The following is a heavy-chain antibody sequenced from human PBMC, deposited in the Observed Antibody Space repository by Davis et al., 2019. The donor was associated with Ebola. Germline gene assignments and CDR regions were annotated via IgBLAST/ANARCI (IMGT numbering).Heavy chain of an antibody. Sequence: LTCAASGFTFSSYAMSWVRQAPGKGLEWVSAISGSGGSTYYADSVKGRFTISRDNSKNTLYLQMNSLRAEDTAVYYCARGLVTPRLYYYYGMDVWGQGTTVTVSS. V-gene: IGHV3-23*01. CDR3: ARGLVTPRLYYYYGMDV. CDR1: GFTFSSYA. D-gene: IGHD4-23*01. CDR2: ISGSGGST. J-gene: IGHJ6*02.